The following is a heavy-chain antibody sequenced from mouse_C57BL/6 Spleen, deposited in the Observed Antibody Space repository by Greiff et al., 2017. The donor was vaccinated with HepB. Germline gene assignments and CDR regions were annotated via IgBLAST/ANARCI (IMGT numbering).Heavy chain of an antibody. J-gene: IGHJ1*03. CDR3: ARGGTTVVAEWYFDV. V-gene: IGHV1-69*01. D-gene: IGHD1-1*01. Sequence: QVQLQQSGAELVMPGASVKLSCKASGYTFTSYWMHWVKQRPGQGLEWIGEIDPSDSYTNYNQKFKGKSTLTVDKSSSTAYMQLSSLTSEDSAVYYCARGGTTVVAEWYFDVWGTGPTVTVSS. CDR1: GYTFTSYW. CDR2: IDPSDSYT.